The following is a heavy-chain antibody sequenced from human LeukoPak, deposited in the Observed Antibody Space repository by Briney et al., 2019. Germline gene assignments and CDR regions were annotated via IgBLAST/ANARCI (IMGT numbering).Heavy chain of an antibody. V-gene: IGHV1-69*04. J-gene: IGHJ4*02. CDR1: GGTFSSYA. CDR2: IIPILGIA. CDR3: ARDSADYGDYDY. Sequence: SVKVSCKASGGTFSSYAISWVRQAPGQGLEWMGRIIPILGIANYAQKFQGRVTMARDTSTSTVYMELSSLRSEDTAVYYCARDSADYGDYDYWGQGTLVTVSS. D-gene: IGHD4-17*01.